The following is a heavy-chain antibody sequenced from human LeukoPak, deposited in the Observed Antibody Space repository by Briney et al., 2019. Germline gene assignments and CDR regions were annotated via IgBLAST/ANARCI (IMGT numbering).Heavy chain of an antibody. V-gene: IGHV3-30*02. D-gene: IGHD6-13*01. CDR1: GFTFNNYG. Sequence: GGSLRLSCAASGFTFNNYGMHWVRQAPGKGLEWVAFIRYDGSNKYYADSVKGRFTISRDNSKNTLYLQMNSLRAEDTAVYYCAKDPSSSWYNYFDYWGQGTLVTVSS. CDR3: AKDPSSSWYNYFDY. CDR2: IRYDGSNK. J-gene: IGHJ4*02.